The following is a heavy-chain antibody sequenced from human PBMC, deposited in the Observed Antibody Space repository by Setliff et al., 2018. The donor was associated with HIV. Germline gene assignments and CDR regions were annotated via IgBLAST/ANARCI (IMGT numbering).Heavy chain of an antibody. D-gene: IGHD6-13*01. Sequence: TLSLTCSVSGDSINSDNFYWAWIRQPPGKELEWIGSVFYNGNTFYNPSLKSRVTLSIDTSRNQFSLKLNSVTALDTAVYYCARKGSSSRSQEYYYDFWGQGTLVTVS. CDR3: ARKGSSSRSQEYYYDF. CDR2: VFYNGNT. J-gene: IGHJ4*02. CDR1: GDSINSDNFY. V-gene: IGHV4-39*07.